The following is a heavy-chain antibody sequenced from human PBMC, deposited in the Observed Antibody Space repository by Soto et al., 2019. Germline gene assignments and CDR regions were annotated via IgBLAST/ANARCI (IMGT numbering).Heavy chain of an antibody. Sequence: LSLTCTVSGGSVSSGSYYWSWIRQPPGKGLEWIGYIYYSGSTNYNPSLKSRVTISVDTSKNQFSLKLSSVTAADTAVYYCARGRTGWELQPYYFDYWGLGTLVTVSS. CDR3: ARGRTGWELQPYYFDY. J-gene: IGHJ4*02. D-gene: IGHD1-26*01. V-gene: IGHV4-61*01. CDR2: IYYSGST. CDR1: GGSVSSGSYY.